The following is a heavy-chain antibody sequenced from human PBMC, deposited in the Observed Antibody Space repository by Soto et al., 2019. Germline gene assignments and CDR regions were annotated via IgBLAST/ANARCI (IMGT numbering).Heavy chain of an antibody. CDR1: GFTFSSYG. V-gene: IGHV3-30*18. J-gene: IGHJ4*02. CDR2: ISYDGSNK. Sequence: QVQLVESGGGVVQPGRSLRLSCAASGFTFSSYGMHWVRQAPGKGLEWVAVISYDGSNKYYADSVKGRFTISRDNSKNTLYLQMNSLRAEDTAVYYCAKDLYYGSGSIPGYYFDYWGQETLVTVSS. CDR3: AKDLYYGSGSIPGYYFDY. D-gene: IGHD3-10*01.